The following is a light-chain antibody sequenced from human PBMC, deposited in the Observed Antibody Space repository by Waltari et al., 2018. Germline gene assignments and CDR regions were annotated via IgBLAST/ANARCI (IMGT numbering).Light chain of an antibody. J-gene: IGKJ2*01. CDR3: QQYYSIPYT. Sequence: DIVMTQSPDSLAVSLGERATINCKSSQTVLYSSNNKNYLAWYQQKPGQPPKLVIYWASTRESGVPDRFSASGSGTDFNFTISSLQAEDVAVYYCQQYYSIPYTFGQGTKLEI. V-gene: IGKV4-1*01. CDR1: QTVLYSSNNKNY. CDR2: WAS.